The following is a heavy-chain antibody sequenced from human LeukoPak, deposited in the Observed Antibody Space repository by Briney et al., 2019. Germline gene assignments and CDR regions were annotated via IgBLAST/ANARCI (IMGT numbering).Heavy chain of an antibody. J-gene: IGHJ6*02. D-gene: IGHD2-21*02. Sequence: GGSLRLSCAAPGFTFSDHYMDWVRQAPGKGLEWVGRTRNKANSYTTEYAASVRGRFTISRDDSKNSLYLQMNSLKTEDTAVYYCARVSVTAIGGYYYYGMDVWGQGTTVTVSS. CDR2: TRNKANSYTT. V-gene: IGHV3-72*01. CDR1: GFTFSDHY. CDR3: ARVSVTAIGGYYYYGMDV.